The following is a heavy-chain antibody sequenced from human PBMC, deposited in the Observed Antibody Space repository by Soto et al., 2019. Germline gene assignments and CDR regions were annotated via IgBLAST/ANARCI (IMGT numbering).Heavy chain of an antibody. J-gene: IGHJ6*02. D-gene: IGHD1-20*01. Sequence: QVQLQESGPGLVKPSETLSITCTVPGGSISSYYWNWIRPPPGKGLEYIGYVDYTGPTNYNPYLKSRVTISVETSKSQGSLRLTAVTAADTAVYYCARARFNWNDGHFYGMYVWGPGTTVTVSS. CDR2: VDYTGPT. CDR1: GGSISSYY. V-gene: IGHV4-59*01. CDR3: ARARFNWNDGHFYGMYV.